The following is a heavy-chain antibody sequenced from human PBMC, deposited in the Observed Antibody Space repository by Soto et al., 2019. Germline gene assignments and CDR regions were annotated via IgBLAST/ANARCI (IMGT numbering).Heavy chain of an antibody. J-gene: IGHJ4*02. D-gene: IGHD3-16*01. CDR1: GFTLGDFG. CDR3: ARGDAYDYMAVTDY. V-gene: IGHV3-33*01. Sequence: QVQLVESGGGVVQPGRSLRLSCAASGFTLGDFGMHWVRRAPGKGLGWGALIRYDGTNKYYAASVKGRFNIYRDNSKNTLYLHMNSLKADDTAVYYCARGDAYDYMAVTDYWGQGSLVTVSS. CDR2: IRYDGTNK.